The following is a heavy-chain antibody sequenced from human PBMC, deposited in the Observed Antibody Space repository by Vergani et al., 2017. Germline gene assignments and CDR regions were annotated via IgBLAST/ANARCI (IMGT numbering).Heavy chain of an antibody. D-gene: IGHD3/OR15-3a*01. CDR1: GFSLSNARMG. CDR3: AHSSSSDTWWVGLGPDRGWFDP. Sequence: QVTLKESGPVLVKPTETLTLTCTVSGFSLSNARMGVSWIRQPPGKALEWLAHIFSNDEKSYSTSLKSRLTITKDTSKNQVVLTMTNMDPVDTATYYCAHSSSSDTWWVGLGPDRGWFDPWGQGTLVTVSS. V-gene: IGHV2-26*01. J-gene: IGHJ5*02. CDR2: IFSNDEK.